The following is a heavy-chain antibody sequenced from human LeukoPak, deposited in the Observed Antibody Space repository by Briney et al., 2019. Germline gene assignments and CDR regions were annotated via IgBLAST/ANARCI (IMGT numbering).Heavy chain of an antibody. D-gene: IGHD3-22*01. CDR3: ARSLRYYYDSSGFLGAFDI. Sequence: GGSLRLSCAASGFTFSSYAMHWVRQAPGKGLEWAAVISYDGSNKYYADSVKGRFTISRDNSKNTLYLQMNSLRAEDTAVYYCARSLRYYYDSSGFLGAFDIWGQGTMVTVSS. V-gene: IGHV3-30-3*01. CDR2: ISYDGSNK. J-gene: IGHJ3*02. CDR1: GFTFSSYA.